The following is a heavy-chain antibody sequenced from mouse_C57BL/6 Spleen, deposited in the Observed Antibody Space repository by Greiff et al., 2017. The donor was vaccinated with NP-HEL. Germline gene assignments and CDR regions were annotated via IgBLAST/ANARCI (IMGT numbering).Heavy chain of an antibody. CDR3: ARGGSLITTVVATYDY. V-gene: IGHV1-69*01. J-gene: IGHJ2*01. D-gene: IGHD1-1*01. CDR2: IDPSDSYT. Sequence: QVQLQQPGAELVMPGASVKLSCKASGYTFTSYWMHWVKQRPGQGLEWIGEIDPSDSYTNYNQKFKGKSTLTVDKSSSTAYTQLSSLTSEDSAVYYCARGGSLITTVVATYDYWGQGTTLTVSS. CDR1: GYTFTSYW.